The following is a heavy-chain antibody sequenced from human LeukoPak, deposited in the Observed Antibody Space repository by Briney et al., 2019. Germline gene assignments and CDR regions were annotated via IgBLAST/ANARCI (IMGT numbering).Heavy chain of an antibody. CDR2: INPNSGGT. CDR3: ARLTYYDFWSGPRTNWFDP. V-gene: IGHV1-2*02. Sequence: AASVKVSCKTSGYTFTEYYMHWVRQAPGQGLEWMGWINPNSGGTNYAQKFQGRVTMTRDTSISTAYMELSRLRSDDTAVYYCARLTYYDFWSGPRTNWFDPWGQGTLVTVSS. CDR1: GYTFTEYY. D-gene: IGHD3-3*01. J-gene: IGHJ5*02.